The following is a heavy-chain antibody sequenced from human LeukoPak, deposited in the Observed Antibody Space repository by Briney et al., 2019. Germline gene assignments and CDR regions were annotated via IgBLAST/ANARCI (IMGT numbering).Heavy chain of an antibody. D-gene: IGHD4-17*01. CDR2: IIPILGIA. CDR3: ARDNGDYYFDY. CDR1: GGTFSSYA. Sequence: SVKVSCKASGGTFSSYAISWVRQAPGQGLEWMGRIIPILGIANYAQKFQGRVTITADKSTSTAYMELSSLRSEDTAVYYCARDNGDYYFDYWGQGTLVTVSS. V-gene: IGHV1-69*04. J-gene: IGHJ4*02.